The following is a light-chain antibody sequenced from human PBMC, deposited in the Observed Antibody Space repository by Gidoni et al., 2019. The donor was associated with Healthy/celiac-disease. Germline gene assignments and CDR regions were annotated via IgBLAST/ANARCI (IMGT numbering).Light chain of an antibody. J-gene: IGLJ2*01. Sequence: QSVLTQPPPASGTPGQRVTISCSGSSSNFGSNTVNWYQQLPGTAPKLLIYSNNQPPSGVPDRFSGSESGTTASLAISGLQSEDEADYYCAAWDDSLNGLVFGGGTKLTVL. V-gene: IGLV1-44*01. CDR3: AAWDDSLNGLV. CDR2: SNN. CDR1: SSNFGSNT.